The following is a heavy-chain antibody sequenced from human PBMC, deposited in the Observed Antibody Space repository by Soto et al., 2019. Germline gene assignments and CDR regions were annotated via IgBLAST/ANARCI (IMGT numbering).Heavy chain of an antibody. CDR2: IDPSGGVT. CDR1: GYTFTKFH. Sequence: ASVKVSCKASGYTFTKFHIHWLRLAPGQGLEWMGMIDPSGGVTRDAQRFQGRITMTSDTSTSSVYMELRGLTSEDTAVYYCAHSPAPVDWLFVNWFDPWGQGTLVTVSS. V-gene: IGHV1-46*01. D-gene: IGHD3-9*01. CDR3: AHSPAPVDWLFVNWFDP. J-gene: IGHJ5*02.